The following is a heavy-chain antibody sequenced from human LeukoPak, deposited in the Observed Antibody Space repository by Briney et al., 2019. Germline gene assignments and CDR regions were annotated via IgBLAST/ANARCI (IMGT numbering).Heavy chain of an antibody. CDR2: FHHSGST. D-gene: IGHD5-24*01. CDR1: GYSISSGFY. J-gene: IGHJ4*02. Sequence: SETLSLTCSVSGYSISSGFYWDSIRQPPGKGLEWIGSFHHSGSTPYNPSLNSRVSISVDTSKNQLSLKLSSVTAADTAVYYCARREGYNFDYWGQGTLVTVSS. V-gene: IGHV4-38-2*02. CDR3: ARREGYNFDY.